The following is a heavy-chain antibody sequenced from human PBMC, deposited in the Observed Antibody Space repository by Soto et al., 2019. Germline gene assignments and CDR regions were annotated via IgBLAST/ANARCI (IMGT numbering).Heavy chain of an antibody. CDR2: ISSNGVGT. J-gene: IGHJ6*03. Sequence: VGSRRLSCAASGFTLSGYAMDWVRQAPGEGLEYVSGISSNGVGTYYANSVQGRFTISRDNSKNTVYLQMGSLRPEDMAVYYCARRARPDFYYMDVWGKGTTVTVSS. CDR3: ARRARPDFYYMDV. V-gene: IGHV3-64*01. D-gene: IGHD6-6*01. CDR1: GFTLSGYA.